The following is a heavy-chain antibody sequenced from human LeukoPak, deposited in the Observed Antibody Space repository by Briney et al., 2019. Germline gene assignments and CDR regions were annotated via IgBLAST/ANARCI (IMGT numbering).Heavy chain of an antibody. J-gene: IGHJ4*02. CDR2: ISSSSYI. V-gene: IGHV3-21*01. D-gene: IGHD2/OR15-2a*01. Sequence: GGSLRLSCAASGFTFSSYSMNWVRQAPGKGLEWVSSISSSSYIYYADSVKGRFTISRDNAKNSLYLQMNSLRVEDTGVYYCARESTVSFWGQGTLVTVSS. CDR3: ARESTVSF. CDR1: GFTFSSYS.